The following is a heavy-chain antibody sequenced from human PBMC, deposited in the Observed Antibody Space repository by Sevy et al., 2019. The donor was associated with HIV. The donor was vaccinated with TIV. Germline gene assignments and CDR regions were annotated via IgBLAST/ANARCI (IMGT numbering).Heavy chain of an antibody. Sequence: GGSLRLSCAASGFTFSSYWMSWVRQAPGKGLEWVANIKQDGSEKYYVDSVKGRFTISRDNAKNSLYLQMNSLRAEDTAVYYCAREYYDFWSGSLDYGMDVWDQGTTVTVSS. CDR3: AREYYDFWSGSLDYGMDV. V-gene: IGHV3-7*01. CDR2: IKQDGSEK. D-gene: IGHD3-3*01. CDR1: GFTFSSYW. J-gene: IGHJ6*02.